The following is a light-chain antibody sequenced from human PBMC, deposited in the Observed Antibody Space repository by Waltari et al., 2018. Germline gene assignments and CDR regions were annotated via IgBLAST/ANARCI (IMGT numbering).Light chain of an antibody. CDR2: HFS. V-gene: IGLV2-14*03. CDR1: SSDIGFYTF. Sequence: HSALTQPASVPGSPGQSSTIPCTGTSSDIGFYTFVSWYQQPPGKPPKVMIYHFSNRPSGVSNRFSGSKSGNTASLTISGLQPEDEADYYCASETSTTTLYVFGSGTKVTVL. CDR3: ASETSTTTLYV. J-gene: IGLJ1*01.